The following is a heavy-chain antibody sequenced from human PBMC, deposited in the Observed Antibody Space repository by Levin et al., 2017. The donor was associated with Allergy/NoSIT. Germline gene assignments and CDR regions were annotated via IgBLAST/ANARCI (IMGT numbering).Heavy chain of an antibody. D-gene: IGHD3-10*02. J-gene: IGHJ3*01. V-gene: IGHV3-74*01. CDR1: GFTFSHSW. Sequence: GESLKISCAASGFTFSHSWMHWVRQGPGKGLVWVSRINGDATITTYADSVEGRFSISRDNAKNTLSLQMNSLRAEDTAIYYCVKDMLIPETPGDAFDFWGQGIMVTVSS. CDR2: INGDATIT. CDR3: VKDMLIPETPGDAFDF.